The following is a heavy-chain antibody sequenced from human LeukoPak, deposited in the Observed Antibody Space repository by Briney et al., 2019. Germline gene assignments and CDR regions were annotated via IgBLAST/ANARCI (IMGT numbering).Heavy chain of an antibody. CDR1: GFTFNRHA. Sequence: PGGSLRRSCAASGFTFNRHAMTWVRQAPGKGLQWVSSIAANGGTIYYLDSVKGRFTISRDNSKNTVYLQMNSLRAEDTAVYYCAKDIMVRDFYGMDVWGQGTTVTVSS. V-gene: IGHV3-23*01. CDR3: AKDIMVRDFYGMDV. J-gene: IGHJ6*02. CDR2: IAANGGTI. D-gene: IGHD3-10*01.